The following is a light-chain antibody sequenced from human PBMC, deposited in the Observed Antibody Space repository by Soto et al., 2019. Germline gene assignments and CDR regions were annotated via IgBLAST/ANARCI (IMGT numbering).Light chain of an antibody. Sequence: DIQRTRSPGCLCSSLGGIVSITCQASQDISNYLNWYQQKPGKAPKLLIYDASNLETGVPSRFSGSGSGTDFTFTISSLQPEDIATYYCLQHNSYPRTFGQGTKVDIK. J-gene: IGKJ1*01. V-gene: IGKV1-33*01. CDR2: DAS. CDR3: LQHNSYPRT. CDR1: QDISNY.